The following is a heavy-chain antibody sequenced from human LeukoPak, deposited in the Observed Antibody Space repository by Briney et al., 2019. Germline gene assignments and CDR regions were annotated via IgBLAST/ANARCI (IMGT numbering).Heavy chain of an antibody. D-gene: IGHD6-13*01. CDR2: ISYDGSNK. Sequence: QPGGSLRLSCAASGFTFSSYGMHWVRQAPGKGLEWVAVISYDGSNKYYADSVKGRFTISRDNSKNTLYLQMNSLRAEDTAVYYCTSGIAAAGTIVHGYWGQGTLVTVSS. CDR1: GFTFSSYG. CDR3: TSGIAAAGTIVHGY. V-gene: IGHV3-30*03. J-gene: IGHJ4*02.